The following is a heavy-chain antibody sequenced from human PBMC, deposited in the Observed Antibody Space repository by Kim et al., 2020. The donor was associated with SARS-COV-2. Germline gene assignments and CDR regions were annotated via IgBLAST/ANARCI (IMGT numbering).Heavy chain of an antibody. D-gene: IGHD2-2*01. J-gene: IGHJ4*02. Sequence: SETLSLTCTVSGDSIATYYWSWIRQPAGKGLELMGRFYPDDLTYYNPSLKTRVTMLADTSKNQFSLQLTSVTAADTAVYYCATIDCTSTTCSDYWGQGTLVTVSS. V-gene: IGHV4-4*07. CDR3: ATIDCTSTTCSDY. CDR1: GDSIATYY. CDR2: FYPDDLT.